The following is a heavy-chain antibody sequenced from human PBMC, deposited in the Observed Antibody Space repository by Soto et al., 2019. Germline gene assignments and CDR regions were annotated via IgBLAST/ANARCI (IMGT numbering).Heavy chain of an antibody. CDR1: CFSISSRVYY. V-gene: IGHV4-39*01. J-gene: IGHJ6*02. Sequence: SDTLSLTFAVPCFSISSRVYYWVSIRQPPVKGLELIGSIYYSGSTYYNPSLKSRVTISVDTSKNQFSLKLSSVTAADTAVYYCACIFSGGYGYGFYYYGMDVWGQGTTVT. D-gene: IGHD5-18*01. CDR2: IYYSGST. CDR3: ACIFSGGYGYGFYYYGMDV.